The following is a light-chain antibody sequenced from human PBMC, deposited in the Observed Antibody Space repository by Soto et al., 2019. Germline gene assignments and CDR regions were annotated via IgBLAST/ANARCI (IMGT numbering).Light chain of an antibody. CDR2: DVS. Sequence: QSALTQPRSVSGSPGQSVTISCTGTSSDVGGYNYVSWYQQHPGKAPKLMIYDVSKWPSGVPDRFSGSKSGNTASLTISGLQAEDEADYYCYSYAGSYTFYVFGTGTKLTVL. CDR1: SSDVGGYNY. J-gene: IGLJ1*01. V-gene: IGLV2-11*01. CDR3: YSYAGSYTFYV.